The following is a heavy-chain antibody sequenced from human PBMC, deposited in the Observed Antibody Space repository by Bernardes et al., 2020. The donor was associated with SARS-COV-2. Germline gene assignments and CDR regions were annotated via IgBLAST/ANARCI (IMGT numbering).Heavy chain of an antibody. CDR1: GGSVYSGLFY. CDR2: ISYNSGT. CDR3: ARVRTGDSTGIYNWFDP. V-gene: IGHV4-31*03. J-gene: IGHJ5*02. D-gene: IGHD4-17*01. Sequence: SEPLYLTCTVSGGSVYSGLFYWSWIRQIPGKGLEWLAYISYNSGTYYTPSLKSRLTISLDTPKNQFSLRLSPVTAADTAVYYCARVRTGDSTGIYNWFDPWGQGTLVTVSS.